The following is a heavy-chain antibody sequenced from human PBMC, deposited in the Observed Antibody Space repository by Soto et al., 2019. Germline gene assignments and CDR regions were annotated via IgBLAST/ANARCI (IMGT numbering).Heavy chain of an antibody. Sequence: GSLRLSCAASGFTFSSYAMSWVRQAPGKGLEWVSAISGSGGSTYYADSVKGRFTISRDNSKNTLYLQMNSLRAEDTAVYYCATSAAITMIVVAGDAFDIWGQGTMVTVSS. D-gene: IGHD3-22*01. CDR1: GFTFSSYA. CDR3: ATSAAITMIVVAGDAFDI. J-gene: IGHJ3*02. CDR2: ISGSGGST. V-gene: IGHV3-23*01.